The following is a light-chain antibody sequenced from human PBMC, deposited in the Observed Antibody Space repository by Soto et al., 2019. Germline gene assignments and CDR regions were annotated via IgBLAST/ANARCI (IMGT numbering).Light chain of an antibody. J-gene: IGKJ2*01. CDR1: QSVNSN. Sequence: EIVMTQSPATLSVSPGERATLSCRACQSVNSNLGWYQQKPGQAPRLLIYGTSTRATGIPARFSGSGSGTEFTLTISSLQSEDFAVYYCQQYYNWPYTFGQGTKLEIK. V-gene: IGKV3-15*01. CDR2: GTS. CDR3: QQYYNWPYT.